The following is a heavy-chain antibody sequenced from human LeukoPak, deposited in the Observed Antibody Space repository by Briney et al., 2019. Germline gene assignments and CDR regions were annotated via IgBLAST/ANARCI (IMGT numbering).Heavy chain of an antibody. J-gene: IGHJ4*02. CDR1: GFTFSRYS. Sequence: GGSLRLSCAASGFTFSRYSMNWVRQAPGKGLEWVSYITSSSSIIYYADSVKGRFTISRDNARNSLFLQMSSLRDDDTAVYYCARDSFDSGSSPSDFWGQGTLVTVSS. V-gene: IGHV3-48*02. CDR3: ARDSFDSGSSPSDF. CDR2: ITSSSSII. D-gene: IGHD3-9*01.